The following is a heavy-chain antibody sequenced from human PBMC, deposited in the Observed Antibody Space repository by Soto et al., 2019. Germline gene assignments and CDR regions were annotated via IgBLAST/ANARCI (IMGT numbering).Heavy chain of an antibody. V-gene: IGHV5-51*01. CDR2: IYPGDSDT. Sequence: GESLKISCKGSGYSFTSYWIGWVPQTSGIGLELMGIIYPGDSDTRYSPSFQGHVTTSADWSTSTGNLQWSSLKASDTAVYYCARHRRAVVDYWGQGTMVT. CDR1: GYSFTSYW. D-gene: IGHD6-19*01. J-gene: IGHJ4*02. CDR3: ARHRRAVVDY.